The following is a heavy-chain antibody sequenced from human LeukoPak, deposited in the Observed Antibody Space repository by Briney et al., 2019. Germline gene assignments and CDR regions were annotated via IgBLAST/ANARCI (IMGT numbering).Heavy chain of an antibody. V-gene: IGHV3-53*04. CDR2: IYSGGST. CDR3: ARATYYYDSSGYLFHY. J-gene: IGHJ4*02. D-gene: IGHD3-22*01. CDR1: GFTVGSNY. Sequence: GGSLRLSCAASGFTVGSNYMSWVRQAPGKGLEWVSVIYSGGSTYYADSVKGRFTISRHNSKNTLYLQMNSLRAEDTAVYYCARATYYYDSSGYLFHYWGQGTLVTVSS.